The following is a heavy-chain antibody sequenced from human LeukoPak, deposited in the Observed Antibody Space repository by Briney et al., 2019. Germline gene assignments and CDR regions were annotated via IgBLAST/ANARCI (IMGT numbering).Heavy chain of an antibody. D-gene: IGHD4-17*01. Sequence: VASVRVSCKASGGTFSSYAINWVRQAPGQGLEWMGGIIPIFGTANYAQKLQGRVTMTTDTSTSTAYMELRSLRSDDTAVYYCARGGPVTTSYWFDPWGQGTLVTVSS. V-gene: IGHV1-69*05. CDR1: GGTFSSYA. J-gene: IGHJ5*02. CDR3: ARGGPVTTSYWFDP. CDR2: IIPIFGTA.